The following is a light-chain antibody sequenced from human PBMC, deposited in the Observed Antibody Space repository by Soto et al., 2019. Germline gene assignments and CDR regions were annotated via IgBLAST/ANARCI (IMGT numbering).Light chain of an antibody. V-gene: IGKV3-20*01. Sequence: EVVVRQSPATLSVSPGERATLSCRASQSVSSNLAWYQQKPGQAPRLLIYGASSRATGIPDRFSGSGSGTDFTLTISRLEPEDFAVYYCQQYGSSPRTFGQGTKVDIK. CDR2: GAS. J-gene: IGKJ1*01. CDR3: QQYGSSPRT. CDR1: QSVSSN.